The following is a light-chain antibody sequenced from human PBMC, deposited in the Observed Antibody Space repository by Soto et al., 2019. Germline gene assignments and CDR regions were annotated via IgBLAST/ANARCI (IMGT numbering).Light chain of an antibody. CDR2: FAS. J-gene: IGKJ4*01. CDR3: QQTYTTPLT. Sequence: DIQMTQSPASLCASVGDRVTITCRASQSIRSYLNWYQQKTGKAPKLLIDFASSLQSGVPSRFSGSASGTDCTLTISSLQPADFETYSCQQTYTTPLTFGGGTKVDIK. V-gene: IGKV1-39*01. CDR1: QSIRSY.